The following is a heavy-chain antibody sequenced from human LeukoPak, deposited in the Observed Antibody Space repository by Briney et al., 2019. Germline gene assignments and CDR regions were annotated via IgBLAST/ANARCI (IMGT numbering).Heavy chain of an antibody. CDR1: GGSISSGDYY. D-gene: IGHD3-10*01. V-gene: IGHV4-30-4*01. J-gene: IGHJ4*02. CDR3: ARALDRMVRGVIMEYYFDY. Sequence: SQTLSLTCTVSGGSISSGDYYWSWIRQPPGKGLEWIGYIYYSGSTYYNPSLKSRVTISVDTSKYQFSLKLSSVTAADTAVYYCARALDRMVRGVIMEYYFDYWGQGTLVTVSS. CDR2: IYYSGST.